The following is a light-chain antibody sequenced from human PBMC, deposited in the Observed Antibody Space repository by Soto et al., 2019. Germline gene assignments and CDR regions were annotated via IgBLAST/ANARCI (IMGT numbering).Light chain of an antibody. V-gene: IGKV1-17*01. J-gene: IGKJ1*01. CDR1: QDIRNN. CDR2: AAS. Sequence: DIQMTQSPSSLSASVGDRVTITCRASQDIRNNLGWYQQKPGRAPKRLIYAASSLQRGVPSRFSGSASGTAFTLTISSLQPEDFATYYFLQDNSYTCTFGQGTKVELK. CDR3: LQDNSYTCT.